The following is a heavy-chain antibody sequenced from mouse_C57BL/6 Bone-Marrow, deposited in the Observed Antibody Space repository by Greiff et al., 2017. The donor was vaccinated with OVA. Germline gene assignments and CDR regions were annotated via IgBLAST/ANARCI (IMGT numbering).Heavy chain of an antibody. CDR3: ARDGYDYSAMDY. V-gene: IGHV1-26*01. CDR2: INPNNGGT. Sequence: EVQLQQSGPELVKPGASVKISCKASGYTFTDYYMNWVKQSHGKSLEWIGDINPNNGGTSYNQKFKGKSTLTVDKSSSTAYLELRSLTSEDSAVDYCARDGYDYSAMDYWGQGTSVTVSS. J-gene: IGHJ4*01. CDR1: GYTFTDYY. D-gene: IGHD1-1*02.